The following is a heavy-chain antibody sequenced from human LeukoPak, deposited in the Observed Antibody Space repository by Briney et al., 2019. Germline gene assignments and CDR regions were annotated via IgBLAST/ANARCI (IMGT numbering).Heavy chain of an antibody. J-gene: IGHJ6*02. Sequence: GGSLRLSRAASGFTFSSYAMHWVRQAPGKGLEWVAVIWYDGSNKYYADSVKGRFTISRDNSKNTLYLQMNSLRAEDTAVYYCASITMVRGVYYGMDVWGQGTTVTVSS. D-gene: IGHD3-10*01. CDR1: GFTFSSYA. CDR3: ASITMVRGVYYGMDV. CDR2: IWYDGSNK. V-gene: IGHV3-33*08.